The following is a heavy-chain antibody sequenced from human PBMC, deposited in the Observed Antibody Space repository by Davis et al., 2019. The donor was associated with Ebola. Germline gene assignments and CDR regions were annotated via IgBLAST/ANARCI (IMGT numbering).Heavy chain of an antibody. CDR1: GFTFSDYW. V-gene: IGHV3-74*01. J-gene: IGHJ4*02. Sequence: GESLKISCAVSGFTFSDYWMSWVRQAPGTGLLCVSRINGDGSHINYADSVKGRFTISRDNSKNTLHVQVNSLRPEDTAVYYCARSKDEGLPFDYWGQGTLVTVSS. D-gene: IGHD2-15*01. CDR2: INGDGSHI. CDR3: ARSKDEGLPFDY.